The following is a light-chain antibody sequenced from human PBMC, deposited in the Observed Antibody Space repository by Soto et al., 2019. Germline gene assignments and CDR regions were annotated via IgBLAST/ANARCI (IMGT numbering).Light chain of an antibody. V-gene: IGLV2-14*01. J-gene: IGLJ3*02. Sequence: QSVLTQPASGSGSPGQSITISCSGTSSDVGGYNYVSWFQQHPGTAPKLMMYEVTNRPSGLSNRFSGFKSGNTASLTISGLQAEDEADYYCSSWTSSNTWVFGGGTKLTVL. CDR3: SSWTSSNTWV. CDR2: EVT. CDR1: SSDVGGYNY.